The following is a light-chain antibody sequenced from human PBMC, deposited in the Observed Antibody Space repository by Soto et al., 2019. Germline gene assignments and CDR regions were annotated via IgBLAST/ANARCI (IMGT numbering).Light chain of an antibody. Sequence: QSLLTQPPSASGSPGQSVAISCTGTSSDVGGYNYVSWYQQHPGKAPKLMIYDVSKRPSGVPDRFSGSKSGNTASLTISGLQAEDEADYYCCSYAGSYTYVFGTGTKLTVL. CDR2: DVS. CDR3: CSYAGSYTYV. V-gene: IGLV2-11*01. CDR1: SSDVGGYNY. J-gene: IGLJ1*01.